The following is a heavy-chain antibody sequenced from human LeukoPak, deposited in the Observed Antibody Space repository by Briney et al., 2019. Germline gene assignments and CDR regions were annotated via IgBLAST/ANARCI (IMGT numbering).Heavy chain of an antibody. CDR1: GGSFSGYY. CDR2: INHSGST. CDR3: ARRVGYFDWLLSFDY. Sequence: SETLSLTCAVYGGSFSGYYWSWIRQPPGKGLEWIGEINHSGSTNYNPSLKSRVTISVDTSKNQFSLKLSSVTAADTAVYYCARRVGYFDWLLSFDYWGQGTLVTVSS. D-gene: IGHD3-9*01. V-gene: IGHV4-34*01. J-gene: IGHJ4*02.